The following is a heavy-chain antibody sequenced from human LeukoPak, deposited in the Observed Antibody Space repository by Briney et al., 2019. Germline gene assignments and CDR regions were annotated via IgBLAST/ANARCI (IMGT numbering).Heavy chain of an antibody. Sequence: GGSLRLSCAASGFTFSSYATSWVRQAPGKGLEWVSAISGSGGSTYYADSVKGRFTISRDNSKNTLYLQMNSLRAEDTAVYYCALRWLRAYFDYWGQGTLVTVSS. D-gene: IGHD5-12*01. CDR2: ISGSGGST. CDR3: ALRWLRAYFDY. J-gene: IGHJ4*02. CDR1: GFTFSSYA. V-gene: IGHV3-23*01.